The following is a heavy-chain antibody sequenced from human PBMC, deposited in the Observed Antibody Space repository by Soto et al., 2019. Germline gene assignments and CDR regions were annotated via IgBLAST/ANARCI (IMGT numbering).Heavy chain of an antibody. D-gene: IGHD3-10*01. J-gene: IGHJ6*02. Sequence: GGSLRLSCAASGFTFSSYGMHWVRQAPGKGLEWVAVIWYDGSNKYYADSVKGRFTISRDNSKNTLYLQMNSLRAEDTAVYYCARGGRGYGSGSYSHGMDVWGQGTTVTVSS. CDR3: ARGGRGYGSGSYSHGMDV. CDR2: IWYDGSNK. V-gene: IGHV3-33*01. CDR1: GFTFSSYG.